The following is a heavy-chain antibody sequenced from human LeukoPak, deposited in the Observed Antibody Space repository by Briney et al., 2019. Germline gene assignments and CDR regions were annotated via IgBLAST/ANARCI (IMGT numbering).Heavy chain of an antibody. J-gene: IGHJ5*02. V-gene: IGHV4-30-4*01. Sequence: PSETLSLTCTVSGGSISSGDYYWNWIRQPPGKGLEWIGYIYYSGSTYYNPSLKSRVTTSIDTSKNQFSLKMSSVTAADTAVYYCVREVKGYGSSWYQNWFDPWGQGTLVTVSS. CDR2: IYYSGST. D-gene: IGHD6-13*01. CDR3: VREVKGYGSSWYQNWFDP. CDR1: GGSISSGDYY.